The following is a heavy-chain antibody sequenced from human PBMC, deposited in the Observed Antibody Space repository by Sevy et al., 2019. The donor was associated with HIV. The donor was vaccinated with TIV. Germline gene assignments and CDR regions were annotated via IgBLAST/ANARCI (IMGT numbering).Heavy chain of an antibody. V-gene: IGHV3-74*01. CDR1: GFTFDDYG. Sequence: GGSLRLSCAASGFTFDDYGMSWVRQAPGKGLVWVSRMNTDGSSTNYADSVKGRFTISRDNAKNTLYLEMNNLRDEDTALYYCATPRFDFWGPGTLVTVSS. J-gene: IGHJ4*02. CDR2: MNTDGSST. CDR3: ATPRFDF.